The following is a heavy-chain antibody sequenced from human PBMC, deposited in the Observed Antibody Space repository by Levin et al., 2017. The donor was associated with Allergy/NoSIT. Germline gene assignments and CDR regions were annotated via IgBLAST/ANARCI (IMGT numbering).Heavy chain of an antibody. CDR2: ISSTGSTI. Sequence: PGGSLRLSCAASGFTFSSYEMNWVRRAPGKGLEWVSYISSTGSTIYSADSVKGRFTISRDNAKNSLYLHMNSLRAEDTAVYYCARRLGNFWSGYNYFDDWGQGTLVTVSS. V-gene: IGHV3-48*03. CDR1: GFTFSSYE. J-gene: IGHJ4*02. CDR3: ARRLGNFWSGYNYFDD. D-gene: IGHD3-3*01.